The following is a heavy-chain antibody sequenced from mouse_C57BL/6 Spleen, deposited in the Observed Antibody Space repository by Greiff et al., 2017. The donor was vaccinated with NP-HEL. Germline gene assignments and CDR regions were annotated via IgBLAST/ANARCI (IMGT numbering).Heavy chain of an antibody. V-gene: IGHV1-19*01. CDR3: ARYGYGSRWFTS. Sequence: VQLQQSGPVLVKPGASVKMSCKASGYTFTDYYMNWVKQSHGKSLEWIGIINPYNGGTSYNQKFKGKATLTVDKSSSTAYMELNSLTSEDSAVYYCARYGYGSRWFTSWGQGTLVTVSA. CDR2: INPYNGGT. D-gene: IGHD1-1*01. J-gene: IGHJ3*01. CDR1: GYTFTDYY.